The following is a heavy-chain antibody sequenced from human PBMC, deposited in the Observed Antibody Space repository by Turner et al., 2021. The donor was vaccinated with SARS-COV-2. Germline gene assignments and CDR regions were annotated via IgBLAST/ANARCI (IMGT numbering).Heavy chain of an antibody. CDR2: IRGSGSGT. CDR3: AKDVGVASLVGATADY. D-gene: IGHD1-26*01. J-gene: IGHJ4*01. Sequence: EVQLLESGGGLVQPGGSLRLSCAASGFTFSSYTMTWVRQAPGKGLQWVSAIRGSGSGTYYADSVKGRFTISRDNSKSTPYLQMSSLRAEDTAIYYCAKDVGVASLVGATADYWGQGTLVTVSS. CDR1: GFTFSSYT. V-gene: IGHV3-23*01.